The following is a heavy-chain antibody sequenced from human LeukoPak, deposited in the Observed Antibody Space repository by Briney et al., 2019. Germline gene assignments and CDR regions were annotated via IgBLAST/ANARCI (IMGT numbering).Heavy chain of an antibody. J-gene: IGHJ6*02. CDR1: GFRFSDFT. D-gene: IGHD6-6*01. Sequence: GGSLRLSCAASGFRFSDFTMTWVRQAPGKGLEWASYISSSSSTIYYADSVKGRFTISRDNAKNSLYLQMNSLRAEDTAVYYCAREEEEYSSSWADYYYGMDVWGQGTTVTVSS. CDR3: AREEEEYSSSWADYYYGMDV. V-gene: IGHV3-48*01. CDR2: ISSSSSTI.